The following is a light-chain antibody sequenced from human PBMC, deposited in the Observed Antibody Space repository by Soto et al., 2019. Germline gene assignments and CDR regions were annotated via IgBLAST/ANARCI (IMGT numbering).Light chain of an antibody. V-gene: IGLV3-9*01. CDR2: RDS. Sequence: SYELTQPLSVSVALGQTARITCGGNNMGSKNVHWYQQKPGQAPVLVMYRDSNRTSGIPERFSGSNSGNTATLTISRAQAGDEADDFCHVWDISTSSYVFGTGTKLTVL. J-gene: IGLJ1*01. CDR3: HVWDISTSSYV. CDR1: NMGSKN.